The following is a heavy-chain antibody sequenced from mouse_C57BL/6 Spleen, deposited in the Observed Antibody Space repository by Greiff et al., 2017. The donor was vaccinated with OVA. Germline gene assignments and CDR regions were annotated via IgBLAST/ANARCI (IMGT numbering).Heavy chain of an antibody. CDR3: ARMYYDAMDY. CDR1: GYTFTSYW. CDR2: IHPNSGST. Sequence: QVQLKQPGAELVKPGASVKLSCKASGYTFTSYWMHWVKQRPGQGLEWIGMIHPNSGSTNYNEKFKSKATLTVDKSSSTAYMQLSSLTSEDSAVYYCARMYYDAMDYWGQGTSVTVSS. V-gene: IGHV1-64*01. J-gene: IGHJ4*01.